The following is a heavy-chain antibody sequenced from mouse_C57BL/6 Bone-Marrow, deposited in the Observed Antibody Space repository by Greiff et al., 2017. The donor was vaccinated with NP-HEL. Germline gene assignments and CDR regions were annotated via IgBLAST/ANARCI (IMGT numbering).Heavy chain of an antibody. J-gene: IGHJ3*01. CDR3: TGFYYDYEFDY. D-gene: IGHD2-4*01. V-gene: IGHV14-1*01. Sequence: EVQLQQSGAELVRPGASVKLSCTASGFTIKDYYMHWVKQRPEQGLEWIGRIDPEDGDTDYAPKFQGQATMTADTSSNTAYLQLSSLTSEDTAVYCYTGFYYDYEFDYWGQGTLVTVSA. CDR2: IDPEDGDT. CDR1: GFTIKDYY.